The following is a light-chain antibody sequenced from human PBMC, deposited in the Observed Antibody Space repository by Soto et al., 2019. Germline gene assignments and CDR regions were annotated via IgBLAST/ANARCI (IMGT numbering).Light chain of an antibody. CDR3: QQYNSYTWT. CDR2: DAA. Sequence: IQMTQSPSTLSASVGDRVTITCRGSQSISSWVGWYQQKPGKAHKLLIYDAASLESGVPSRFSGSGSGTEFTLTISSLQPDDFAYYYCQQYNSYTWTFSQGTKVDI. J-gene: IGKJ1*01. CDR1: QSISSW. V-gene: IGKV1-5*01.